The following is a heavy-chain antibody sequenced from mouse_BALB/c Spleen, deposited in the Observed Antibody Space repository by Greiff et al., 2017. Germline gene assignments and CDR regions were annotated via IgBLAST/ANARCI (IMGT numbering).Heavy chain of an antibody. CDR1: GFTFSSYA. V-gene: IGHV5-9-4*01. D-gene: IGHD2-4*01. CDR2: ISSGGSYT. Sequence: EVKLVESGGGLVKPGGSLKLSCAASGFTFSSYAMSWVRQSPEKRLEWVAEISSGGSYTYYPDTVTGRFTISRDNAKNTLYLEMSSLRSEDTAVYYCARADYDYDGYYAMDYWGQGTSVTVSS. J-gene: IGHJ4*01. CDR3: ARADYDYDGYYAMDY.